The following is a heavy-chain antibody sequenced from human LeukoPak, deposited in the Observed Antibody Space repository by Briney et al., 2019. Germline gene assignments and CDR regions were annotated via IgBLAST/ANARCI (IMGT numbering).Heavy chain of an antibody. CDR2: IHYSGST. V-gene: IGHV4-59*01. CDR3: ARDYGDGYSRGDAFDI. J-gene: IGHJ3*02. D-gene: IGHD5-24*01. Sequence: SETLSLTCSVSGGSISSYYWSWIRQPPGKGLEWIGYIHYSGSTNYNPSLKSRVTISVDASKNQFSLKLSSVTAADTAVYYCARDYGDGYSRGDAFDIWGQGTMVTVSS. CDR1: GGSISSYY.